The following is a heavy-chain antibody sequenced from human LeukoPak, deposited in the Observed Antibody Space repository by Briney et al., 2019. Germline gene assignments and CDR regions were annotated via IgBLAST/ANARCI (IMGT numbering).Heavy chain of an antibody. CDR3: AGQGGYAWSWFDP. Sequence: ASVKVSCKASGDSFTSYGIGWVRQAPGQGLEWMGWISPYNGNTKYPQKFQGRVIMTTDTATTTVYMELRSLTSDDTAMYYCAGQGGYAWSWFDPWGQGTLVTVSS. D-gene: IGHD3-3*01. CDR1: GDSFTSYG. CDR2: ISPYNGNT. J-gene: IGHJ5*02. V-gene: IGHV1-18*01.